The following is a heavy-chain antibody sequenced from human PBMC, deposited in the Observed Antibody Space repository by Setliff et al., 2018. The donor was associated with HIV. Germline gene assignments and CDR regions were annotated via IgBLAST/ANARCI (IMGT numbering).Heavy chain of an antibody. Sequence: ASVKVSCKAYGDTLTIYALSWVRQAPGQGLEWMGGIIPLFGTEDYAQKFQGRVTITADESTNTAYMELRSLTSDDTAVYYCARDQGVVTRACWHWGQGTLVTVSS. J-gene: IGHJ1*01. D-gene: IGHD2-21*02. CDR1: GDTLTIYA. CDR3: ARDQGVVTRACWH. V-gene: IGHV1-69*13. CDR2: IIPLFGTE.